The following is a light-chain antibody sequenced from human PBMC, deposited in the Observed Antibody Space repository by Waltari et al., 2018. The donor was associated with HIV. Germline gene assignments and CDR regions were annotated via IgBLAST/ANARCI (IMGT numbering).Light chain of an antibody. V-gene: IGLV2-8*01. Sequence: QSHLTPLPSAPGPPGNSGTTSCTGTRTDVGGSNYVSQYHQHPVKAPKLKIYEVSKRPSGVPDRFSGSKSGNTASLTVSGLQAEDEADYYCSSYAGSNNFGVFGGGTKLTVL. J-gene: IGLJ2*01. CDR1: RTDVGGSNY. CDR2: EVS. CDR3: SSYAGSNNFGV.